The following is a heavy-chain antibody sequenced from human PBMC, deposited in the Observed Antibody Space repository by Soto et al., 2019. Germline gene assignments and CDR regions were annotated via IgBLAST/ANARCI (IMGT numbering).Heavy chain of an antibody. V-gene: IGHV5-51*01. J-gene: IGHJ6*03. CDR3: ARQGSDYGDYIYYYYMDV. CDR2: IYPGDSDT. CDR1: GYSFTSYW. D-gene: IGHD4-17*01. Sequence: GESLKISCKGSGYSFTSYWIGWVRQMPGKGLELMGIIYPGDSDTRYSPSFQGQVTISADKSISTAYLQWSSLKASDTAMYYCARQGSDYGDYIYYYYMDVWGKGTTVTVSS.